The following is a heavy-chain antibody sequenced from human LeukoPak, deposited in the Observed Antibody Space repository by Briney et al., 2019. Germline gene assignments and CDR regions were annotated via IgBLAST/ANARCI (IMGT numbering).Heavy chain of an antibody. V-gene: IGHV3-30*18. CDR2: ISYDGSNK. CDR3: AKDVDYGSGREAFDY. CDR1: GFTFSSYG. D-gene: IGHD3-10*01. Sequence: GGSLRLSCAASGFTFSSYGMHWVRQAPGKGLEWVAVISYDGSNKYYADSVKGRFTISRDNSKNTLYLQMNSLRAEDTAVYYCAKDVDYGSGREAFDYWGQGTLVTVSS. J-gene: IGHJ4*02.